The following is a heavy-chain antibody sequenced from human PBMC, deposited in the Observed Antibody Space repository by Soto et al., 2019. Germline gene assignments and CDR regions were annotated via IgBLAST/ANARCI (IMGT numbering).Heavy chain of an antibody. V-gene: IGHV3-33*03. CDR2: IWYDGSNK. CDR1: GFPFGSYG. J-gene: IGHJ4*02. CDR3: ASSIN. Sequence: XESLRLSCAASGFPFGSYGMHWVRQAPGKGLDWVGVIWYDGSNKDYAESVKGRFTISRDNSKNMLYLQMNSLRADDTAVYYCASSINWGQGTLVTVSS.